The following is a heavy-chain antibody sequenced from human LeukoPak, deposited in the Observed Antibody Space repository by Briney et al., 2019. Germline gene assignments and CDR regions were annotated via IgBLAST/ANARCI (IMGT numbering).Heavy chain of an antibody. CDR3: ARDQGSSGSPSLGDAFDI. D-gene: IGHD3-22*01. V-gene: IGHV1-2*02. J-gene: IGHJ3*02. CDR1: GYTFTGYY. Sequence: ASVKVSCKASGYTFTGYYMHWVRQAPGQGLEWMGWINPNSGGTNYAQKFQGRVTMTRDTSSSTAYMELSRLRSDDTAVYYCARDQGSSGSPSLGDAFDIWGQGTMVTVSS. CDR2: INPNSGGT.